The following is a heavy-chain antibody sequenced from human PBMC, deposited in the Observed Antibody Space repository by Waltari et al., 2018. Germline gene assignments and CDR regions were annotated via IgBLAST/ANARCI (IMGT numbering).Heavy chain of an antibody. CDR2: KNKSENT. CDR1: GDSTGSGDYY. J-gene: IGHJ3*02. D-gene: IGHD5-12*01. CDR3: ARVCGHRAYAAVDAFDI. V-gene: IGHV4-31*03. Sequence: QMQLQESGPGLATPSQTLSLTCSVSGDSTGSGDYYWTWIRQHPGKGLEWIAYKNKSENTYYNPSLKGRVSISVDISKNQFSLTLGSVTAADTAVYYCARVCGHRAYAAVDAFDIWGQGTTVTVSS.